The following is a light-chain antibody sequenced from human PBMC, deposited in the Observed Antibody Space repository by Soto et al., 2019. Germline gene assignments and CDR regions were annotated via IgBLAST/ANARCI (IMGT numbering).Light chain of an antibody. V-gene: IGKV3-20*01. CDR2: GAS. J-gene: IGKJ3*01. Sequence: EIVLTQSPDTLSLSPGGRATLSCRASQSVSSDYLVWYQQKPGQAPRLLIYGASSRATGIPDRFSGSGSGTDFTLTISRLEPEDLAVYYCQHYGNSPPSVTFGPGTKVDIK. CDR3: QHYGNSPPSVT. CDR1: QSVSSDY.